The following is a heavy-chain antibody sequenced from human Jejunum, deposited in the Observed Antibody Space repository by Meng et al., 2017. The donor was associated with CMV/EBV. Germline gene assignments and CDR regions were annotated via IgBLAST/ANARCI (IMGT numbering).Heavy chain of an antibody. CDR3: ARLLWSGDIYFDS. D-gene: IGHD3-3*01. V-gene: IGHV4-31*02. CDR1: GGSINTGGNY. Sequence: SGGSINTGGNYWSWIRQHPGKGLEWIGNIYYYRGSTTYNPSFKSRVTISMDTSINQFSLKLTSVAAADTAVYYCARLLWSGDIYFDSWGQGTLVTVSS. J-gene: IGHJ4*02. CDR2: IYYYRGST.